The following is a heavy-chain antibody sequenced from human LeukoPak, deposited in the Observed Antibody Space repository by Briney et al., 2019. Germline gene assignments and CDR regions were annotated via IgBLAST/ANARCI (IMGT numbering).Heavy chain of an antibody. V-gene: IGHV3-7*01. CDR1: GFTFSSYW. CDR2: IKQDGSEK. D-gene: IGHD4-17*01. CDR3: ARGIDDYGAKFDY. J-gene: IGHJ4*02. Sequence: GGSLRLSCAASGFTFSSYWMSWVRQAPGKGLEWVANIKQDGSEKYYVDSVKGRFTISRDNAKNSLYLQMNSLRAEDTAVYYCARGIDDYGAKFDYWGQGTLVTVSS.